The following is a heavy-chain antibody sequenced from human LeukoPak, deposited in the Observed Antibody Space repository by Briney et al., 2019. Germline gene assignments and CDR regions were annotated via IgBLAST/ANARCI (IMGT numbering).Heavy chain of an antibody. CDR2: LSGSGGST. CDR3: AKSRSYTSGWNY. D-gene: IGHD6-19*01. Sequence: PGGSLRLSCLASRFTFNNYAMSWVRQAPGKGLDWVSTLSGSGGSTYCADSVEDRLFISRDNNRNTLYLQMNSLRAEDTAVYYCAKSRSYTSGWNYWGQGTLVTVSS. J-gene: IGHJ4*02. V-gene: IGHV3-23*01. CDR1: RFTFNNYA.